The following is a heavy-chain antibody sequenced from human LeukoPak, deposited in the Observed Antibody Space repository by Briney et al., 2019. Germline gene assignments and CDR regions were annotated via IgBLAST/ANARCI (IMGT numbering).Heavy chain of an antibody. CDR1: GGSINSSY. J-gene: IGHJ5*02. Sequence: SETLSLTCTVSGGSINSSYWSWMRQPPGKGLEWIGYIHYSGSTNYNPSLKSRVFISVDTSKKQFSLKLSSVTAADTAVYYCATGSGFYNWFDPWGQGTLVTVSS. CDR2: IHYSGST. V-gene: IGHV4-59*01. D-gene: IGHD3-22*01. CDR3: ATGSGFYNWFDP.